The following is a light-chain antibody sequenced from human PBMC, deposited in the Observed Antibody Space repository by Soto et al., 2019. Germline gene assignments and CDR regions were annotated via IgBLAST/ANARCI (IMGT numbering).Light chain of an antibody. CDR3: QQSDRAPLT. CDR1: QSIKY. V-gene: IGKV1-39*01. J-gene: IGKJ4*01. Sequence: DIPMTQSPSSLSASVGDRVTITCRTSQSIKYSNWYQQIPGRAPKFLIATASILQRGGPSRFSGSGSGTEFSLTINTLQPEDFATYYCQQSDRAPLTFGGGTKVEIK. CDR2: TAS.